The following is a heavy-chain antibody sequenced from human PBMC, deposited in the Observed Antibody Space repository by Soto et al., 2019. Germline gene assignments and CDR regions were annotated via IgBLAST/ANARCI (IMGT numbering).Heavy chain of an antibody. CDR2: IIPFFDTA. CDR3: TRHDCISSNGYYYYYYVMDI. D-gene: IGHD2-2*01. CDR1: GDTFSSYA. Sequence: QVQLVQSGAEVKKPGSSVKVSCKACGDTFSSYAISWVRQAPGQGLEWMGGIIPFFDTANYAQQFQGRVTITADESTITAYMERSSLRSEDTDAYYWTRHDCISSNGYYYYYYVMDIWVQWTVVTVSS. V-gene: IGHV1-69*12. J-gene: IGHJ6*02.